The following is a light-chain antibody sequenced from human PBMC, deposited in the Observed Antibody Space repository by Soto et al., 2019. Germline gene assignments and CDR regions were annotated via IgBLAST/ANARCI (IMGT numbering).Light chain of an antibody. CDR1: SSDVGAYNY. Sequence: QSVLTQPASVSGSPGQSITISCTGTSSDVGAYNYVSWYQHHPGKAPKLMIYDVSNRASGVSLRFSASKSGNTASLTISGLQAEDEADYYCSSYTSSSTVVFGGGTKLTVL. V-gene: IGLV2-14*03. CDR2: DVS. J-gene: IGLJ2*01. CDR3: SSYTSSSTVV.